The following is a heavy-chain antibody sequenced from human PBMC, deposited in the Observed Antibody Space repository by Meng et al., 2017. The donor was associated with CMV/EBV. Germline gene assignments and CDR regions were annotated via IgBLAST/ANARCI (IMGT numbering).Heavy chain of an antibody. Sequence: SVKVSCKASGGTFSSYAISWVRQAPGQGLEWMGGIIPILGIANYAQKFQGRVTITADKSTSTAYMELNSLRAEDTAVYYCASSGRFNWNYVGWFDPWGQGTLVTVSS. J-gene: IGHJ5*02. V-gene: IGHV1-69*10. CDR3: ASSGRFNWNYVGWFDP. CDR2: IIPILGIA. D-gene: IGHD1-7*01. CDR1: GGTFSSYA.